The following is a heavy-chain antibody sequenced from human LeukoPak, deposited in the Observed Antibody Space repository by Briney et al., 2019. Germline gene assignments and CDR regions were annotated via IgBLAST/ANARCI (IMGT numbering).Heavy chain of an antibody. D-gene: IGHD2-15*01. CDR2: ISSSGSTI. J-gene: IGHJ4*02. CDR1: GFTFSSYE. V-gene: IGHV3-48*03. Sequence: GGSLRLSCAASGFTFSSYEVNWVRQAPGKGLEWVSYISSSGSTIYYADSVKGRFTISRDNAKNSLYLQMNSLRAEDTAVYYCAREWPYCSGGSCYFDYWGQGTLVTVSS. CDR3: AREWPYCSGGSCYFDY.